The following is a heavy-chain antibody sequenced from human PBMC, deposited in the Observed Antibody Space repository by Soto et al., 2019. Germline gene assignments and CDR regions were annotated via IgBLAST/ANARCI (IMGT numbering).Heavy chain of an antibody. CDR2: INAGNGNT. J-gene: IGHJ6*02. D-gene: IGHD6-19*01. CDR1: GYTFTSYA. V-gene: IGHV1-3*01. CDR3: ARAFPRIAVAGNSGSYYYYGMDV. Sequence: ASVKVSCKASGYTFTSYAMHWVRQAPGQRLEWMGWINAGNGNTKYSQKFQGRVTITRDTSASTAYMELSSLRSEDTAVYYCARAFPRIAVAGNSGSYYYYGMDVWGQGTTVTVSS.